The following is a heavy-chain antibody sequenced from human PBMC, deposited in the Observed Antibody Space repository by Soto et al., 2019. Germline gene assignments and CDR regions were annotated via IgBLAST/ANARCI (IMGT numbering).Heavy chain of an antibody. J-gene: IGHJ5*02. Sequence: QLQLQESGPGLVKPSETLSLTCTVSGGSISSSSYYWGWIRQPPGKGLEWIGSIYYSGSTYYNPSLKSRVTISVDTSKNQFSLKLSSVTAADTAVYYCARHDWNYEGWFDPWGQGTLVTVSS. CDR3: ARHDWNYEGWFDP. CDR2: IYYSGST. V-gene: IGHV4-39*01. D-gene: IGHD1-7*01. CDR1: GGSISSSSYY.